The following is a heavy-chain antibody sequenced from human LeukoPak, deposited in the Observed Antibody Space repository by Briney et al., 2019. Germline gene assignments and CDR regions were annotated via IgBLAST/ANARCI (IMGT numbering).Heavy chain of an antibody. CDR2: IRYDGSNE. J-gene: IGHJ4*02. V-gene: IGHV3-30*02. CDR3: AKDPLVEEYYFDY. D-gene: IGHD2-15*01. CDR1: GFTVSSNY. Sequence: PGGSLRLSCAASGFTVSSNYMSWVRQAPGKGLEWVAFIRYDGSNEYYADSVKGRFTISRDNSKNTLYLQMNSLRAEDTAVYYCAKDPLVEEYYFDYWGQGTLVTVSS.